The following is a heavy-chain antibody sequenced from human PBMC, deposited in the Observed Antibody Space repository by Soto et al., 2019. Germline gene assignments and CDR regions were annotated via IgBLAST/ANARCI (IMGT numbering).Heavy chain of an antibody. V-gene: IGHV4-34*01. J-gene: IGHJ6*02. CDR1: GGSFSGYF. CDR2: INHSRST. D-gene: IGHD3-16*01. Sequence: SETLSLTCAVYGGSFSGYFWTWIRQPPGKGLEWIGEINHSRSTNYNPSLKSRVTISVDTSKNQFSLKVRSMTAADTAVYYCARGSTKERTFYNYYGMDVWGQGTTVT. CDR3: ARGSTKERTFYNYYGMDV.